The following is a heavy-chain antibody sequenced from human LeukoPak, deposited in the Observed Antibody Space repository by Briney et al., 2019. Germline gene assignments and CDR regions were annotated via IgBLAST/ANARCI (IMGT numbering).Heavy chain of an antibody. Sequence: PGRSLRLSCAASGFTFDDYAMHWVRQAPGKGLEWVSVISWNSGSIGYAGCVKGRFNISRDNAKNSLYLQMNSLRAEDTALYYCAKDMGVITMVRVFDYWGQGTLVTVSP. D-gene: IGHD3-10*01. CDR2: ISWNSGSI. J-gene: IGHJ4*02. V-gene: IGHV3-9*01. CDR3: AKDMGVITMVRVFDY. CDR1: GFTFDDYA.